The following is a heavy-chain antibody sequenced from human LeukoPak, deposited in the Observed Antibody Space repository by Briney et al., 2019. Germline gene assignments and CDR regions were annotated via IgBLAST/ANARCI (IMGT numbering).Heavy chain of an antibody. D-gene: IGHD1-26*01. J-gene: IGHJ4*02. V-gene: IGHV4-59*01. CDR2: IYYSGST. Sequence: SETLSLTCTVSGGSISSYYWSWIRRPPGKGLEWIGYIYYSGSTNYNPSLKSRVTISVDTSKNQFSLKLSSVTAADTAVYYCARGSLGIVGATYFDYWGQGTLVTVSS. CDR1: GGSISSYY. CDR3: ARGSLGIVGATYFDY.